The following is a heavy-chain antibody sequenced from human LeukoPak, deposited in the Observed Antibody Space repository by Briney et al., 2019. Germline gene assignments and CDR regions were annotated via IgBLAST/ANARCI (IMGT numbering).Heavy chain of an antibody. CDR1: GFTFSSYD. D-gene: IGHD1-26*01. J-gene: IGHJ3*02. CDR2: IGTAGDT. V-gene: IGHV3-13*01. CDR3: ARGRGVGAILQGAFDI. Sequence: GSLRLSCAASGFTFSSYDMHWVRQATGKGLEWVSAIGTAGDTYYPGSVKGRFTISRENAKNSLYLQMNSLRAGDTAVYYCARGRGVGAILQGAFDIWGQGTMVTVSS.